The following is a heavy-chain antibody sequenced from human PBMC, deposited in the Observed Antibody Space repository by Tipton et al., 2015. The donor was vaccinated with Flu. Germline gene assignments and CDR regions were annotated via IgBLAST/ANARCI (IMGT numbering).Heavy chain of an antibody. CDR1: GGSISSSSYY. D-gene: IGHD1-26*01. CDR2: IYYSGST. CDR3: ARLKYGGSYMWYFDL. J-gene: IGHJ2*01. Sequence: TLSLTCTVSGGSISSSSYYWGWIRQPPGKGLEWIGSIYYSGSTYYNPSLKSRVTISVGTSKNQFSLKLSSVTAADTAVYYCARLKYGGSYMWYFDLWGRGTLVTVSS. V-gene: IGHV4-39*07.